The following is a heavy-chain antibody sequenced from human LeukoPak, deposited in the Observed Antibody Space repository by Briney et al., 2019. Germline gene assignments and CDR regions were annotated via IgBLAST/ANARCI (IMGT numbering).Heavy chain of an antibody. Sequence: NPGGSLRLSCAASGFTFSSYSMNWVRQAPGKGLEWVSFISSSSSYIYYADSVKGRFTISRDNAKNSLYLQMNSLRAEDTAVYYCARVDIVLMVYAFDYWGQGTLVTVSS. D-gene: IGHD2-8*01. V-gene: IGHV3-21*01. CDR3: ARVDIVLMVYAFDY. CDR1: GFTFSSYS. J-gene: IGHJ4*02. CDR2: ISSSSSYI.